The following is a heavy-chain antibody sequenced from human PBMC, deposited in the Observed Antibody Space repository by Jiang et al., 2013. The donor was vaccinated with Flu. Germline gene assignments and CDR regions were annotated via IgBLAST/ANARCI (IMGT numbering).Heavy chain of an antibody. Sequence: PSETLSLTCTVSDGPIITPKFYWGWIRQPPGKGLEWIGSISYGANTYYNPSLQSRVTLSVDVSKTQFSLKLSSVTAADTAVYFCARAPLGFCDTTACYRYFDYWGQGNLVTVSS. V-gene: IGHV4-39*07. D-gene: IGHD2-2*02. CDR2: ISYGANT. CDR1: DGPIITPKFY. CDR3: ARAPLGFCDTTACYRYFDY. J-gene: IGHJ4*02.